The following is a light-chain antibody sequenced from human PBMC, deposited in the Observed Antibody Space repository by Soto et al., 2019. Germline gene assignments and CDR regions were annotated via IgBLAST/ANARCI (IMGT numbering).Light chain of an antibody. J-gene: IGLJ2*01. Sequence: QSVLTQPASVSGSPGQSITISCTGTSSNVGAYNYVSWYQQHPGKVPKLMIYHVSNRPSGVSNRFSGSKSGDTASLTISGLQAEDEAEYYCSSYTTSSTVLFGGGTKLTVL. CDR3: SSYTTSSTVL. CDR2: HVS. V-gene: IGLV2-14*03. CDR1: SSNVGAYNY.